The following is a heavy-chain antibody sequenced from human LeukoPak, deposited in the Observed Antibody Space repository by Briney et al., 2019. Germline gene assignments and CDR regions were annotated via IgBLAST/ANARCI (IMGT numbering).Heavy chain of an antibody. Sequence: ASVKVSCKASGYTFTGFYMHWVRQAPGQGLEWMGWINPNSGGTNYAQKFQGRVTMTRDTSISTAYMELSRLTSDDTAIYHCARDWRGSYFPDFWGQGTLVTVSS. J-gene: IGHJ4*02. CDR3: ARDWRGSYFPDF. D-gene: IGHD1-26*01. CDR1: GYTFTGFY. CDR2: INPNSGGT. V-gene: IGHV1-2*02.